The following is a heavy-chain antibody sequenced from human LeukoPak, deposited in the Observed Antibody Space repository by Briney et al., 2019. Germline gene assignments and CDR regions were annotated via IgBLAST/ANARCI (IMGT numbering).Heavy chain of an antibody. V-gene: IGHV4-30-4*01. Sequence: VKPSQTLSLTCTVSGGSISSGDYHWSWIRQPPGKGLEWIAYMYYSGSTYYNPSLKSRVTMSADTSKNQLSLKLSSVTAADTAVYYCARPYYYDSRIDPWGQGILVTVSS. D-gene: IGHD3-22*01. CDR2: MYYSGST. CDR1: GGSISSGDYH. J-gene: IGHJ5*02. CDR3: ARPYYYDSRIDP.